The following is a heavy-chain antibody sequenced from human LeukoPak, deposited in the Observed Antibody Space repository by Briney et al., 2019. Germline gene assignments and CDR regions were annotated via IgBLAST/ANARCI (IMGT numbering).Heavy chain of an antibody. Sequence: ASVKVSCEASGCTFTGYYMHWVRQAPGQGLEWMGWINPNSGGTNYAQKFQGRVTITADKSTSTAYMELSSLRSEDTAVYYCASKGGSGSYSLDYYYYGMDVWGQGTTVTVSS. V-gene: IGHV1-2*02. J-gene: IGHJ6*02. CDR1: GCTFTGYY. CDR3: ASKGGSGSYSLDYYYYGMDV. CDR2: INPNSGGT. D-gene: IGHD3-10*01.